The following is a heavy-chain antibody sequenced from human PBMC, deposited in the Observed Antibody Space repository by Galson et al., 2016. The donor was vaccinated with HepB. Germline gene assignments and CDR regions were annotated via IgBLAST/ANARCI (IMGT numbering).Heavy chain of an antibody. D-gene: IGHD3-3*01. V-gene: IGHV3-74*01. J-gene: IGHJ4*02. Sequence: LRLSCAASEFSFRNCWMHWVRQAPGKGLVWVSRINNDGSTTNYADSVKGRFTVSRDHAKNTLYLQMNTLSAEDTAIYYCARERIFPFDIWGQGSLVTVSP. CDR1: EFSFRNCW. CDR3: ARERIFPFDI. CDR2: INNDGSTT.